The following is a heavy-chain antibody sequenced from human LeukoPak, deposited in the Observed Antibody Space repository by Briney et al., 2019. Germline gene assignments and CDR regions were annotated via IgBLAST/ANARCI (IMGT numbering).Heavy chain of an antibody. D-gene: IGHD2-15*01. CDR2: ISSDGNYK. CDR3: AKNGDRGAYCSGGSCYPYYYYYIDV. J-gene: IGHJ6*03. V-gene: IGHV3-30*18. Sequence: GGSLRLSCAASGFTFSNYGMHWVRQAPGKGLEWVAVISSDGNYKYYADSVKGRFTISRDNSKNTLYLQMNSPRAEDTAIYYCAKNGDRGAYCSGGSCYPYYYYYIDVWGKGTTVTISS. CDR1: GFTFSNYG.